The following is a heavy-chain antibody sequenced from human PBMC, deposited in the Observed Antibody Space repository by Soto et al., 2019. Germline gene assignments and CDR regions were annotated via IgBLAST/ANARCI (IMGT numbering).Heavy chain of an antibody. D-gene: IGHD6-13*01. V-gene: IGHV4-59*01. Sequence: SETLSLTCTVTGSSISSYYWSWIRQPPGRGLALIGYLYYSGSTNYNPSLKSRVNISGNTPKNQLSLKLSSVTAADTAGYYCASGSYSSSWYYLGQGTLVTVSS. J-gene: IGHJ4*02. CDR2: LYYSGST. CDR1: GSSISSYY. CDR3: ASGSYSSSWYY.